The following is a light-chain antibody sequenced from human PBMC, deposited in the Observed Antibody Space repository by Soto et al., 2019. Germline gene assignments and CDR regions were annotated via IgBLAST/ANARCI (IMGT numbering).Light chain of an antibody. Sequence: QSVLTQPPSVSGAPGQRVTISCTGSSSNIGAGYDVHWYQQLPGTAPKLLIYGNSNRPSGVPDRFSGSKSGTSASLAITGLQAEDEADYYFQSYDSSLSGHVVFGGGTKLPS. CDR3: QSYDSSLSGHVV. V-gene: IGLV1-40*01. J-gene: IGLJ2*01. CDR1: SSNIGAGYD. CDR2: GNS.